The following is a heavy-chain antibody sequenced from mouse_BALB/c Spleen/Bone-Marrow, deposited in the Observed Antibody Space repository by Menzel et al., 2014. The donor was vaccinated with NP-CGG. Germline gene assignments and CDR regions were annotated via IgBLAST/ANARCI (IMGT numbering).Heavy chain of an antibody. D-gene: IGHD2-4*01. CDR2: IDPANGNT. CDR3: ARWGITTGFAY. CDR1: GFNIKDXX. V-gene: IGHV14-3*02. J-gene: IGHJ3*01. Sequence: EVQLQQSGAELVKPGASVKLSCTASGFNIKDXXXHWXXQRPXXGXXWIGRIDPANGNTKYDPKFQGKATITADTSSNTXYLQLXSLTSEDTAVYYCARWGITTGFAYWGQGTLVTVSA.